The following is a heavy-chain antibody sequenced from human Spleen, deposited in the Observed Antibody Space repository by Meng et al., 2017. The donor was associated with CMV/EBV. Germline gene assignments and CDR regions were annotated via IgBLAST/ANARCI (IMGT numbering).Heavy chain of an antibody. Sequence: SGYTFRNYGITWVRQAPGQGLEWMGWISAYHGKTNYAQKLQDRVTMTTDTSTSTAYMELRSLTSDDTAVYYCARDRDTSTWGDFENWGQGTLVTVSS. J-gene: IGHJ4*02. CDR2: ISAYHGKT. CDR1: GYTFRNYG. D-gene: IGHD2-2*01. V-gene: IGHV1-18*04. CDR3: ARDRDTSTWGDFEN.